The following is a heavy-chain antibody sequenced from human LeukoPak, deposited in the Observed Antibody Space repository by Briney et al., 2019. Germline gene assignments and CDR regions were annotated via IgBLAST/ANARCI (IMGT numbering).Heavy chain of an antibody. Sequence: HSGGSLRLSCAASGFTFSNFGMNWVRQAPGKGLEWVSAISGSGGSTYYADSVKGRFTISRDNSKNTLYLQMNSLRAEDTAVYYCAKDGIVATTTFDYWGQGTLVTVSS. V-gene: IGHV3-23*01. CDR2: ISGSGGST. CDR3: AKDGIVATTTFDY. CDR1: GFTFSNFG. J-gene: IGHJ4*02. D-gene: IGHD5-12*01.